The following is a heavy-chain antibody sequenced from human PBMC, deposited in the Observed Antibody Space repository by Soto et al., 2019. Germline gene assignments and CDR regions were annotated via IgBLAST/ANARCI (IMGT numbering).Heavy chain of an antibody. Sequence: EVQLVQSGGGLVKPGGSLRLSCEASGFTFSSYSMNWVRQAPGKGLEWVSSCSSRSRYIYYADSVRGRFTISRDNPKNTLFLQMNSLRAEDTAIYNCARKLPVGATALDYWGQGTLVTVSS. D-gene: IGHD1-26*01. CDR3: ARKLPVGATALDY. J-gene: IGHJ4*02. CDR2: CSSRSRYI. CDR1: GFTFSSYS. V-gene: IGHV3-21*01.